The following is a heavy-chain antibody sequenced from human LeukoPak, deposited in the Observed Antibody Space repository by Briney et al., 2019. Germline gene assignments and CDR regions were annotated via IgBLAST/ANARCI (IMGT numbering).Heavy chain of an antibody. D-gene: IGHD6-19*01. Sequence: GGSLRLSCAASGFTFSSYVMTWVRQAPGKGLEWVSAISGSGGSTYSADSVKGRFTISRDNSKNTLFLQMSSLRAEDTAVYYCVKVRLQWPKDYWGQGTLVTVSS. CDR1: GFTFSSYV. CDR2: ISGSGGST. CDR3: VKVRLQWPKDY. J-gene: IGHJ4*02. V-gene: IGHV3-23*01.